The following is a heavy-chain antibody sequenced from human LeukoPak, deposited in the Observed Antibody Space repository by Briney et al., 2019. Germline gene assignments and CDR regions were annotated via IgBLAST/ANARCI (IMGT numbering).Heavy chain of an antibody. CDR3: ARDGGD. CDR1: GFTFSNFG. V-gene: IGHV3-33*08. Sequence: GGSLRLSCAASGFTFSNFGLNWVRQAPGKGLEWVAFISDNGRRTYYLDSVKGRFTISRDNSKNTLYLQMNSLRAEDTAVYYCARDGGDWGQGTLVTVSS. CDR2: ISDNGRRT. J-gene: IGHJ4*02. D-gene: IGHD3-16*01.